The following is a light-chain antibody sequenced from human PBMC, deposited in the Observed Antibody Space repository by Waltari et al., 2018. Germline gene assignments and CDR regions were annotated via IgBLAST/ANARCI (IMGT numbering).Light chain of an antibody. CDR2: QDS. V-gene: IGLV3-1*01. Sequence: YALTQPPSVSVSPGQTASIPCSGDKLGDKYSCWYQQKPGQSPVLVIDQDSKRPSGIPERFSGSNSGNTATLTISGTQAMDEADYYCQAWDSSTVVFGGGTKLTVL. J-gene: IGLJ2*01. CDR1: KLGDKY. CDR3: QAWDSSTVV.